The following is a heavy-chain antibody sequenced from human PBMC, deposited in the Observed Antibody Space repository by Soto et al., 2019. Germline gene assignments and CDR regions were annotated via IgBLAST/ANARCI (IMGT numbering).Heavy chain of an antibody. CDR1: GGSISRGPYY. Sequence: QLQLQESGPGLVKPPETLSLTCTVSGGSISRGPYYWGWVRQPPGKGLEWIGTISHSGRNYYNPSLKGRVTISADTSKNQFCLRLTSVTAADTAVYFCARLGSSGWYQGSYFDYWGQGTLVTVSS. J-gene: IGHJ4*02. V-gene: IGHV4-39*01. CDR2: ISHSGRN. D-gene: IGHD6-19*01. CDR3: ARLGSSGWYQGSYFDY.